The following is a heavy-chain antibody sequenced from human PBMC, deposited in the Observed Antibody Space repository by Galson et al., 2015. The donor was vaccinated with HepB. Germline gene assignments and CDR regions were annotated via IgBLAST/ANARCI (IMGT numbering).Heavy chain of an antibody. CDR1: GFTFSGHW. CDR2: IKHDGSEE. CDR3: ARESYGYSGYDSPWSPGFFDY. Sequence: SLRLSCAASGFTFSGHWMSWVRQGPGKGLEWVANIKHDGSEEYYVDSVKGRFTIFRDNAKNSLFLQMKSLRDADTAVYYCARESYGYSGYDSPWSPGFFDYWGQGTLVTVSS. J-gene: IGHJ4*02. D-gene: IGHD5-12*01. V-gene: IGHV3-7*01.